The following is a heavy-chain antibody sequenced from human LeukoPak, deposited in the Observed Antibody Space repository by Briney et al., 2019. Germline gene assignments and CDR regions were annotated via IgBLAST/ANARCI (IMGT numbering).Heavy chain of an antibody. Sequence: GGSLRLSCAASGFTFDDYGMSWVRQAPGKGLEWVSTINWNGGSVGYADSVKGRFTISRDNAKNSLYLQMNSLRAEDTALYCCARNRPDYDDYVGYWGQGTLVTVSS. CDR3: ARNRPDYDDYVGY. CDR2: INWNGGSV. CDR1: GFTFDDYG. J-gene: IGHJ4*02. D-gene: IGHD4-17*01. V-gene: IGHV3-20*04.